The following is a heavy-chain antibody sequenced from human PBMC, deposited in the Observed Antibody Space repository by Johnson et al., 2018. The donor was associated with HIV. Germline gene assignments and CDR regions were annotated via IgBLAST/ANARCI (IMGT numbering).Heavy chain of an antibody. CDR2: INWNGGST. CDR1: GFTFDDYG. CDR3: ARGSGSYYSNAFDI. J-gene: IGHJ3*02. D-gene: IGHD1-26*01. Sequence: VQLVESGGGVVRPGGSLRLSCVASGFTFDDYGMSWVRQAPGKGLEWVSGINWNGGSTGYADSVKGRFTISRDNAKNSLYLQINSLRAEDTALYCCARGSGSYYSNAFDIWGQGTMVTVSS. V-gene: IGHV3-20*04.